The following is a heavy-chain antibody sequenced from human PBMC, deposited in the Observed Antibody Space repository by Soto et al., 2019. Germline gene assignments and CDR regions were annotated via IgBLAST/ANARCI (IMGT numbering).Heavy chain of an antibody. J-gene: IGHJ5*01. CDR2: IYYSGST. V-gene: IGHV4-39*01. CDR3: VRLIGNSWLDF. CDR1: GGSIRNNIYY. Sequence: PSETQSLTYSVSGGSIRNNIYYWGWIRQPPGKGLEWIGSIYYSGSTYYSPSLKSRVTISVDTSNNQVSLHLDSVTPDDTAVYYCVRLIGNSWLDFWDQGTLVTVSS.